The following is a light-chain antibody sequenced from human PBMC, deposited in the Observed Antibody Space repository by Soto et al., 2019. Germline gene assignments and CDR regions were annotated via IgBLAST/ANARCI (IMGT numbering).Light chain of an antibody. V-gene: IGKV3-20*01. Sequence: EIVFTQSPGTLSLSPGERATLSCRASQSVSNRFFAWYQQKPGQAPRLLIYAASTRATGVPGRFSGSGSGTDFTLTISRLEPEDFAVYYCQQYGSSITFGQGTRLEIK. CDR1: QSVSNRF. CDR2: AAS. J-gene: IGKJ5*01. CDR3: QQYGSSIT.